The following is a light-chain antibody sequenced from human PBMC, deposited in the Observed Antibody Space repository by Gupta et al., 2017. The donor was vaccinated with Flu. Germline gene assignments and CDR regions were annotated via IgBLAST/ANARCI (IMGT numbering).Light chain of an antibody. CDR2: EVS. J-gene: IGLJ2*01. CDR3: SSYTSSTTVV. V-gene: IGLV2-14*01. Sequence: TISCTGTSSDVGGYNYVSWYQQHPGKAPKLMIYEVSNRPSGVSNRFSGSKSGNTASLTISGLQAEDEADYYCSSYTSSTTVVFGGWTKLTVL. CDR1: SSDVGGYNY.